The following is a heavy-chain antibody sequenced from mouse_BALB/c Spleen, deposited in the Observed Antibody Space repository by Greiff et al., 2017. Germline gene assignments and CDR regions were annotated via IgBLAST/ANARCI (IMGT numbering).Heavy chain of an antibody. CDR3: AVDGYIDY. V-gene: IGHV14-3*02. CDR1: GFNIKDTY. D-gene: IGHD2-3*01. J-gene: IGHJ2*01. Sequence: VQLQQSGAELVKPGASVKLSCTASGFNIKDTYMHWVKQRPEQGLEWIGRIDPANGDTKYDLKFQGKATITADTSSNTAYLQLSSLTSEDTAVYYCAVDGYIDYWGQGTTLTVSS. CDR2: IDPANGDT.